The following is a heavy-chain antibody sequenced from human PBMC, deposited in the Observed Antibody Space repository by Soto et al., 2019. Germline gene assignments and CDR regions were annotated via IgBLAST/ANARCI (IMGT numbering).Heavy chain of an antibody. V-gene: IGHV1-69*06. CDR2: IIPIFDAR. CDR1: GDTVSSHA. D-gene: IGHD2-2*01. J-gene: IGHJ4*02. Sequence: ASVKVSCKASGDTVSSHALSWVRQAPGQGLEWMGGIIPIFDARTYAQKFQGRVTISADKSTKTGYMELSSLTSEDTAVYYCARSSTTYHYQSSPYGPDKELDIWAQGTLVTVSS. CDR3: ARSSTTYHYQSSPYGPDKELDI.